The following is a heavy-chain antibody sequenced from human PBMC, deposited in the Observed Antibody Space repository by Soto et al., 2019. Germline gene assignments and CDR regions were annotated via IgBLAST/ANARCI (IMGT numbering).Heavy chain of an antibody. V-gene: IGHV4-59*13. CDR1: GASITTYY. D-gene: IGHD6-19*01. CDR2: VYHTGST. J-gene: IGHJ4*02. CDR3: ARRLFGSGWTLDS. Sequence: SLTCDVSGASITTYYWSLIRQAPGKGLEWIGNVYHTGSTDYNSSLRSRVTISVDTSKNQFSLNMNSVTAADTAVYYCARRLFGSGWTLDSWGQGALVTVSS.